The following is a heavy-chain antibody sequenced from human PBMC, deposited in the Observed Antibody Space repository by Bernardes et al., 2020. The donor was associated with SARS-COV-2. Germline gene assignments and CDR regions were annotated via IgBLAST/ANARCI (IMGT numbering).Heavy chain of an antibody. V-gene: IGHV3-15*01. CDR2: IKSKTDGGTA. J-gene: IGHJ3*01. Sequence: GGSLRLSCVASGLTFSNAWMSWVRQAPGKGLEWVGRIKSKTDGGTADYAAPVKGRLTISRDDSKNTMFLQMDSLKTEDTATYYCGWLYNDAFDVWGQGTMVTVSS. CDR3: GWLYNDAFDV. D-gene: IGHD3-9*01. CDR1: GLTFSNAW.